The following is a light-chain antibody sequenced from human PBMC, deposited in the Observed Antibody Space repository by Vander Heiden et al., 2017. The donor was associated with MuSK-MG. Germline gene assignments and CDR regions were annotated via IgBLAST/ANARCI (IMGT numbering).Light chain of an antibody. J-gene: IGKJ3*01. CDR1: QSVNSN. CDR2: AAA. Sequence: EIVVTQSPATLSVSPGERAALSCRASQSVNSNLAGDQQRPGQAPRLLIYAAATRATGITDRVSGSGSGTDFTRTISSLKSEDSAVEDCQHQRGPFGHGTRVEIK. CDR3: QHQRGP. V-gene: IGKV3-15*01.